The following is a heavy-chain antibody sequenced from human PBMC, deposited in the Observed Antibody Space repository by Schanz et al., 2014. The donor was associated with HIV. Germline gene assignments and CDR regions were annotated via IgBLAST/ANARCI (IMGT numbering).Heavy chain of an antibody. CDR3: ARGRSGYCSGGSCPYGRYYLGY. J-gene: IGHJ4*02. Sequence: QVPLVQSGAEVKKPGASVRVSCKTSGYIFHSNGISWVRQAPGQGLEWMGWINPNSGTIDYAQNFRGRVTLSRDTSTSTAYMEVTKLTYDDTAVYYCARGRSGYCSGGSCPYGRYYLGYWGQGTLGSVSS. V-gene: IGHV1-8*01. CDR1: GYIFHSNG. D-gene: IGHD2-15*01. CDR2: INPNSGTI.